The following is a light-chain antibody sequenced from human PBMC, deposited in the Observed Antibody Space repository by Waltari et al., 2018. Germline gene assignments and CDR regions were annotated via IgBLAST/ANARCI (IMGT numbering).Light chain of an antibody. CDR1: SFNTGADYD. Sequence: QSVLTQPPSVSGAPVQRVIISSPGGSFNTGADYDLRWYQQLPGTAPKLLIFDTTNRPSGVPNRFSGSKSGTSAFLAITGLQPEDEADYYCQSYDSSLSGWRVFGTGTKVTVL. CDR2: DTT. J-gene: IGLJ1*01. V-gene: IGLV1-40*01. CDR3: QSYDSSLSGWRV.